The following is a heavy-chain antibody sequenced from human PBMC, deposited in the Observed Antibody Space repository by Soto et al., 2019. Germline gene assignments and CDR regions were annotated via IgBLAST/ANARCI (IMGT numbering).Heavy chain of an antibody. D-gene: IGHD2-21*02. Sequence: GASVKVSCTDSGYTFTSNGRSWVRQAPGQGLEWMGWISAYNGNTNYAQKLQGRVTMTTDTSTSTAYMELRSLRSDDTAVYYCARDEFTAAFDIWGQGTMVTVSS. J-gene: IGHJ3*02. V-gene: IGHV1-18*01. CDR2: ISAYNGNT. CDR3: ARDEFTAAFDI. CDR1: GYTFTSNG.